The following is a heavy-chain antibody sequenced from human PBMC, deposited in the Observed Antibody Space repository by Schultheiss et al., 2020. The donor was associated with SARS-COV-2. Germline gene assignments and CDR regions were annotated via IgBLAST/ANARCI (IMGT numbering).Heavy chain of an antibody. J-gene: IGHJ4*02. V-gene: IGHV4-4*07. D-gene: IGHD6-19*01. CDR2: IYTSGST. Sequence: SQTLSLTCTVSGGSISSYYWSWIRQPAGKGLEWIGRIYTSGSTNYNPSLKSRVTMSVDTSKNQFSLKLSSVTAADTAVYYCAGTLRGSSDWPFDYWGQGTLVTVSS. CDR3: AGTLRGSSDWPFDY. CDR1: GGSISSYY.